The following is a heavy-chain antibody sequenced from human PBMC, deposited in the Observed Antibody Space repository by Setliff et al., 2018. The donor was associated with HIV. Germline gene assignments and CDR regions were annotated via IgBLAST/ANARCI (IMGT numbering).Heavy chain of an antibody. D-gene: IGHD3-10*01. Sequence: ASVKVFCKTSGYTFINYGITWVRQAPEQGLEWMGWISPYNDYTNYEQSLQGRVRMTTDTSTRTAYMDLRSLRSNDTAVYYCARGGYYSGSWMNYHYYGLDVWGQGTTVTVSS. J-gene: IGHJ6*02. V-gene: IGHV1-18*04. CDR2: ISPYNDYT. CDR3: ARGGYYSGSWMNYHYYGLDV. CDR1: GYTFINYG.